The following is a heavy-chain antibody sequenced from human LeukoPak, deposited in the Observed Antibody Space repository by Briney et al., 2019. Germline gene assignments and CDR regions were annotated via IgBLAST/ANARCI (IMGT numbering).Heavy chain of an antibody. CDR3: ARVPISSASYFDY. D-gene: IGHD3-16*01. CDR1: GFTFSRYE. CDR2: ISSSHSTI. Sequence: GGSLRLSCAASGFTFSRYEMNWVRQAPGRGLEWVSYISSSHSTIYYADSVKGRFTISRDNAKNSLYLQMNSLRADDTAIYYCARVPISSASYFDYWGQGTLVTVSS. J-gene: IGHJ4*02. V-gene: IGHV3-48*03.